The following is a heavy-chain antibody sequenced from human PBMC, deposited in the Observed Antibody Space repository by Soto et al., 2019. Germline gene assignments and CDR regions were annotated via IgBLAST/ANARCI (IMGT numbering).Heavy chain of an antibody. J-gene: IGHJ4*02. CDR3: ARGRITAYYFDF. Sequence: ASVKVSCKASGYTFTSYGISWVRQAPGQGLEWMGWISAYNGNTNYAQKLQGRVTITRDTSATTAYLELSSLRSEDTAVYYCARGRITAYYFDFWGQGTLVTVSS. D-gene: IGHD1-20*01. CDR2: ISAYNGNT. V-gene: IGHV1-18*01. CDR1: GYTFTSYG.